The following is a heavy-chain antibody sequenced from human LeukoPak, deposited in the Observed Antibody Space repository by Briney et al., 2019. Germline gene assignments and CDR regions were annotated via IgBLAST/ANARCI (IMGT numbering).Heavy chain of an antibody. Sequence: SETLSLTCTVSGGSISSYYWSWIRQPPGKGLEWIGYIYYSGSTNYNPSLKSRVTISVDTSKNQFSLKLSSVTAADTAVYYCARDYSSGWYFNWFDPWGQGTLVTVSS. V-gene: IGHV4-59*12. CDR1: GGSISSYY. CDR3: ARDYSSGWYFNWFDP. CDR2: IYYSGST. J-gene: IGHJ5*02. D-gene: IGHD6-19*01.